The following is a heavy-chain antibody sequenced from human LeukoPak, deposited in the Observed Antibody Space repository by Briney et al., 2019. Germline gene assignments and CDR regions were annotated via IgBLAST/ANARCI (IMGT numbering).Heavy chain of an antibody. CDR2: IYYSGST. J-gene: IGHJ6*02. D-gene: IGHD6-13*01. CDR1: GGSISSYY. V-gene: IGHV4-59*01. Sequence: SETLSLTCTVSGGSISSYYWSWIRQPPGKGLKWIGYIYYSGSTNYNPSLKSRVTISVDTSKNQFSLKLSSVTAADTAVYYCARSSRVAYYYYGMDVWGQGTTVTVSS. CDR3: ARSSRVAYYYYGMDV.